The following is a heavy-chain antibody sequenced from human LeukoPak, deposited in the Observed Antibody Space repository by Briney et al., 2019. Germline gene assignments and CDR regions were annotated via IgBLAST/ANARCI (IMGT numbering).Heavy chain of an antibody. CDR3: ARDRAVTTVSDYGMDV. Sequence: SETLSLTCTVSGGSISSYYWSWIRQPPGKGLEWIGYIYYSGSTNYNPSLKSRVTLSVDTSKNQFSLKLSSVTAADTAVYYCARDRAVTTVSDYGMDVWGQGTTVTVSS. CDR2: IYYSGST. V-gene: IGHV4-59*01. D-gene: IGHD4-17*01. CDR1: GGSISSYY. J-gene: IGHJ6*02.